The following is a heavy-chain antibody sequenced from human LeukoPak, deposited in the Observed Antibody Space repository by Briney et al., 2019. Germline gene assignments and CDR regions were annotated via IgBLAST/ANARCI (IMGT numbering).Heavy chain of an antibody. CDR3: ARGRGRWGYYYMDV. J-gene: IGHJ6*03. V-gene: IGHV4-34*01. Sequence: PSETLSLTCAVYGGSFSGYYWSWIRQPPGKGLEWIGEINHSGSTNYNPSLKSRVTISVDTSKNQFSLKLSSVTAANTAVYYCARGRGRWGYYYMDVWGKGTTVTVSS. CDR1: GGSFSGYY. CDR2: INHSGST. D-gene: IGHD4-23*01.